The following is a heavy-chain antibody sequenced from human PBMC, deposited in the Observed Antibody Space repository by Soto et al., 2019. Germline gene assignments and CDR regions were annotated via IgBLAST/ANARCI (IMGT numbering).Heavy chain of an antibody. CDR1: VFTFSSYA. V-gene: IGHV3-30-3*01. D-gene: IGHD3-9*01. J-gene: IGHJ4*02. CDR3: AREGPILSGYHSFDY. CDR2: ISYDGSNK. Sequence: SLRLSCAASVFTFSSYAMHGGRQAPGKGLERVAVISYDGSNKYYADSVKGRFTISRDNSKNTLYLQMNSLRAEDTAVYYCAREGPILSGYHSFDYWGQGTLVTVSS.